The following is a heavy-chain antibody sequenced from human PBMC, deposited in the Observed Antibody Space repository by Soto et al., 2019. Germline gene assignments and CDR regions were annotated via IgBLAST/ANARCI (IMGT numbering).Heavy chain of an antibody. V-gene: IGHV3-72*01. CDR3: AWFAGSYTRVLDY. Sequence: EVQLVESGGGLVQPGGSLRLSCAASGFTFSDHYMDWVRQAPGKGLEWVGRSRNKANSYSTEYAASVKGRFTISSDESKDSLQLQMNSPKSEYMAVYYCAWFAGSYTRVLDYCGHGTLVTVSS. CDR1: GFTFSDHY. CDR2: SRNKANSYST. J-gene: IGHJ4*01. D-gene: IGHD1-26*01.